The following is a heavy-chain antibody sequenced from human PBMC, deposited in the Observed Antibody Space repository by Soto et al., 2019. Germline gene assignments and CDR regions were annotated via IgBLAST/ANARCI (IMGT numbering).Heavy chain of an antibody. CDR1: GFTFSSYA. Sequence: HPGGSLRLSCAASGFTFSSYAFSWVRQAPGKGLERVSSISDNGGTTYYPDSVKGRFTVSRDNSKNTLYLQMDSLRVEDTAIYYCAKLRATRLGDLTNSYFDSWGQGVLVTVSS. CDR3: AKLRATRLGDLTNSYFDS. V-gene: IGHV3-23*01. D-gene: IGHD3-16*01. CDR2: ISDNGGTT. J-gene: IGHJ4*02.